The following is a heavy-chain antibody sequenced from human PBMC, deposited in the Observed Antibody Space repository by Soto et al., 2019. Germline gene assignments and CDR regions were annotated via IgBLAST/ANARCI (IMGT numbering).Heavy chain of an antibody. CDR2: INPNSGGP. Sequence: QVQLVQSGAEVKKPGASVKVSCKSSGYTFTGYYIHWVRQAPGQGLEWMGWINPNSGGPHYAQNFQGWLTLTRDTSTSTAYMELNRLRSDDTAVYYCARGLRYFDWLSPFDYWGQGTLVTVSS. J-gene: IGHJ4*02. V-gene: IGHV1-2*04. CDR3: ARGLRYFDWLSPFDY. CDR1: GYTFTGYY. D-gene: IGHD3-9*01.